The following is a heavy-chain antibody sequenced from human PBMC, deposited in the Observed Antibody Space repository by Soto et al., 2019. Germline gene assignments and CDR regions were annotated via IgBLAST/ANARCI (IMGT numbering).Heavy chain of an antibody. V-gene: IGHV4-59*01. Sequence: SETLSVTCTVAGGSISSYYGSWIRQPPGKGLEWIGYIYYSGSTNYNPSLKSRVTISVDTSKNQFSLKLSSVTAADTAVYYCARRGADYYYYYGMDVWGQGTTVTVSS. CDR2: IYYSGST. CDR1: GGSISSYY. J-gene: IGHJ6*02. CDR3: ARRGADYYYYYGMDV.